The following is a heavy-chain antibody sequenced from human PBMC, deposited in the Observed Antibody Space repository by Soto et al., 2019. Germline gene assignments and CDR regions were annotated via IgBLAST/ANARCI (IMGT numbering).Heavy chain of an antibody. Sequence: PGGSLRLSSAASGFTFSSNVMSWVRQAPGKGLEWVSGISSSGGSTYYADSVKGRFTISRDNSKNMLYLQMNNLRAEDTAVYYCAKAQGGSYFDYWGQGTLVTVSS. V-gene: IGHV3-23*01. CDR3: AKAQGGSYFDY. D-gene: IGHD2-15*01. CDR1: GFTFSSNV. J-gene: IGHJ4*02. CDR2: ISSSGGST.